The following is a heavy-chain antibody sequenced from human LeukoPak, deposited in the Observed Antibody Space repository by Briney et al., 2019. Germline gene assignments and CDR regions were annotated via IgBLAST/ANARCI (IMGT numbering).Heavy chain of an antibody. CDR2: IGEEKSGSWT. D-gene: IGHD3-3*02. V-gene: IGHV3-23*01. CDR1: GFTLSNYP. J-gene: IGHJ4*02. CDR3: AKAGVISGWDY. Sequence: PGGSLRLSCAASGFTLSNYPMGWVRQAPVKGLDWLSAIGEEKSGSWTKSADSVEGRFTISRDNSENTLYLQMDSLTVEDPAVYYCAKAGVISGWDYWGQGVLVTVSS.